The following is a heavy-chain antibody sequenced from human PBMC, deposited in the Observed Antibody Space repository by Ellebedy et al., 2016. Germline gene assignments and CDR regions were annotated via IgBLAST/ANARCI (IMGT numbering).Heavy chain of an antibody. CDR1: GGIFSSSS. Sequence: ASVKVSCKASGGIFSSSSINWVRQAPGQGLAWMGRIVPLVETPKYAQKFQDRITITAEKSTSTAYLELSSLRSDDTAVYYCARDKGAYYGYEGWFDPWGQGTLVSVSS. CDR2: IVPLVETP. CDR3: ARDKGAYYGYEGWFDP. V-gene: IGHV1-69*08. J-gene: IGHJ5*02. D-gene: IGHD3-16*01.